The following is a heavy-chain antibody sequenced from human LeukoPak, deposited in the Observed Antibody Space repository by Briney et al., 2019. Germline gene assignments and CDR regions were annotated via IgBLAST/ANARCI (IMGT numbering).Heavy chain of an antibody. CDR3: ARDLSHVATAMVPYYCYGMDV. CDR2: IWYDGSNK. CDR1: GFTFSSYG. J-gene: IGHJ6*02. D-gene: IGHD5-18*01. Sequence: PGGSLRLSCAASGFTFSSYGMHWLRQAPGKGLEWVAVIWYDGSNKYYADSVKGRFTISRDNSKNTLYLQMNSLRAEDTAVYYCARDLSHVATAMVPYYCYGMDVWGQGTTVTVSS. V-gene: IGHV3-33*01.